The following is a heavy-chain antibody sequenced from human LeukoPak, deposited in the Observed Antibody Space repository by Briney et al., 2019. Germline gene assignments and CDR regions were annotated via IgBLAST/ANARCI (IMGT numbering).Heavy chain of an antibody. D-gene: IGHD3-10*01. CDR1: GFIFSDYY. V-gene: IGHV3-11*01. CDR3: ARDRITMVRGVLNYYYYGMDV. CDR2: ISSSGSTI. J-gene: IGHJ6*02. Sequence: GGSLRLSCAASGFIFSDYYMSWIRQAPGKGLEWVSYISSSGSTIYYPDSVKGRFTISRDNAKNSLYLQMNSLRVEDTAVYYCARDRITMVRGVLNYYYYGMDVWGQGTTVTVSS.